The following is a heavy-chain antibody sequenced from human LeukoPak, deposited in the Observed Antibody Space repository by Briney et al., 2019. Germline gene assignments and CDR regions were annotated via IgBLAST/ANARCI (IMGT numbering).Heavy chain of an antibody. V-gene: IGHV1-69*13. Sequence: SVKVSCKASGGTFSSYAISWVRQAPGQGLEWMGGIIPIFGTANYAQKFQGRVTITADESTSTAYMEPSSLRSEDTAVYYCARDGGTMVRGVTSSPGRYYYYYMDVWGKGTTVTVSS. CDR3: ARDGGTMVRGVTSSPGRYYYYYMDV. J-gene: IGHJ6*03. CDR1: GGTFSSYA. CDR2: IIPIFGTA. D-gene: IGHD3-10*01.